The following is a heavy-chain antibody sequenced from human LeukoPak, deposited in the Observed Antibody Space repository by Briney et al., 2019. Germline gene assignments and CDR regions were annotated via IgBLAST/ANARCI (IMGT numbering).Heavy chain of an antibody. J-gene: IGHJ3*02. CDR3: ARVDYGALFGFDI. Sequence: PSETLSLTCAVSGYSISSGYYWGWIRQPPGKGLEWIGSIYHSGSTYYNPSLKSRVTISVDTSKNQFSLKLSSVTAADASVYYCARVDYGALFGFDIWGQGTVVTVSS. D-gene: IGHD4-17*01. CDR1: GYSISSGYY. V-gene: IGHV4-38-2*01. CDR2: IYHSGST.